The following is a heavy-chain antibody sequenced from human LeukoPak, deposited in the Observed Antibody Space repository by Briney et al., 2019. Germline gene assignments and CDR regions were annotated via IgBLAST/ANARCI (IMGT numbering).Heavy chain of an antibody. CDR2: INHSGST. CDR3: ARGFPTLGYCSGGSCYSLDY. CDR1: GGSFSGYY. J-gene: IGHJ4*02. D-gene: IGHD2-15*01. V-gene: IGHV4-34*01. Sequence: SEALSLTCAVYGGSFSGYYWSWIRQPPGKGLEWIGEINHSGSTNYNPSLKSRVTISVDTSKNQFSLKLSSVTAADTAVYYCARGFPTLGYCSGGSCYSLDYWGQGTLVTVSS.